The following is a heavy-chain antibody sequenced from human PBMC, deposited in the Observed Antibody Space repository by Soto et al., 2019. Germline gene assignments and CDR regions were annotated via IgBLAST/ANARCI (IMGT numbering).Heavy chain of an antibody. Sequence: EVQLLESGGGLVQPGGSLRLSCAASGFTFSDYAMTWVRQAPGKGLEWVSTISGSGGGTYYADSVKGRFTVSKDNPKNTLYLQLNSLRVEDTAVYYCAKGLTPRSVHYWGEGTLLTDSS. D-gene: IGHD3-9*01. CDR1: GFTFSDYA. CDR3: AKGLTPRSVHY. CDR2: ISGSGGGT. J-gene: IGHJ4*02. V-gene: IGHV3-23*01.